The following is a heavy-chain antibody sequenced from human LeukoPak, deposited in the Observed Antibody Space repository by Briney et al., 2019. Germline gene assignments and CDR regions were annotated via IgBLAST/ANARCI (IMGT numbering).Heavy chain of an antibody. CDR2: ISDDGTKR. V-gene: IGHV3-30*18. Sequence: GGSLRLSCAASGFTFRNYGLHWVRQAPGKGLEWVAIISDDGTKRHYADSVKGRFSVSRDNSTKTLFLQMNNLEPNDTAVYYCAKDGRYYDSSGLSDHWGQGTLVIVSS. J-gene: IGHJ4*02. D-gene: IGHD3-22*01. CDR3: AKDGRYYDSSGLSDH. CDR1: GFTFRNYG.